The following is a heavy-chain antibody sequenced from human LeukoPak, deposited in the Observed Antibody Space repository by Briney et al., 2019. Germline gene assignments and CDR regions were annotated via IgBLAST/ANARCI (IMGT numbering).Heavy chain of an antibody. J-gene: IGHJ3*02. CDR1: GFTFSNAW. V-gene: IGHV3-15*01. CDR2: IKSKIDGGTT. D-gene: IGHD2-15*01. CDR3: TTHIMVEGGYCSGGSCSTLFDAFDI. Sequence: GGSLRLSCAASGFTFSNAWMSWVRQAPGKGLEWVGRIKSKIDGGTTDYAAPVKGRFIISRDDSKNTLYLQMNSLKTEDTAVYYCTTHIMVEGGYCSGGSCSTLFDAFDIWGQGTMVTVSS.